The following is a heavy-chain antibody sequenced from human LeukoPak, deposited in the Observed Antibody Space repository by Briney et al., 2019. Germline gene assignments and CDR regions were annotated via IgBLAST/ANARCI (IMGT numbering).Heavy chain of an antibody. CDR1: GYTFTSYY. J-gene: IGHJ4*02. V-gene: IGHV1-46*01. CDR3: ARGGAIQLTNRGYLDY. Sequence: GASVKVSCKASGYTFTSYYMHWVRQAPGQGLEWMGIINPSGGSTSYAQKFQGRVTMTRDTSTSTVYMELSSLRSEDTAVYYCARGGAIQLTNRGYLDYWGQGTLVTVSS. CDR2: INPSGGST. D-gene: IGHD5-18*01.